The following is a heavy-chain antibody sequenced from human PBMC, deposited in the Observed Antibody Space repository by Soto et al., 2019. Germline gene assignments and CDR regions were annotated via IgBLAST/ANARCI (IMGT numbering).Heavy chain of an antibody. Sequence: SETLSLTCTVSGGSINSGGYSWTWIRQPPGKGLEWIGFIYHTGTTYYNPSLKSRVTISVDRSKNQFSLKLNSVTAADTAVYFSARAVLYWGQGPPVTVS. J-gene: IGHJ4*01. V-gene: IGHV4-30-2*01. CDR2: IYHTGTT. CDR1: GGSINSGGYS. CDR3: ARAVLY. D-gene: IGHD4-17*01.